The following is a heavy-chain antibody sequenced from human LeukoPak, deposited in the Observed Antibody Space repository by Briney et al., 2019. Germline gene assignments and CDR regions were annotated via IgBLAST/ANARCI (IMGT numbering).Heavy chain of an antibody. V-gene: IGHV4-4*07. Sequence: SETLSLTCAVSGYSVSSGYYWGWIRQPAGKGLEWIGRIYTSGSTNYNPSLKSRVTMSVDTSKNQFSLKLSSVTAADTAVYYCAREGIAAARYYYYGMDVWGQGTTVTVSS. CDR1: GYSVSSGYY. CDR3: AREGIAAARYYYYGMDV. D-gene: IGHD6-13*01. J-gene: IGHJ6*02. CDR2: IYTSGST.